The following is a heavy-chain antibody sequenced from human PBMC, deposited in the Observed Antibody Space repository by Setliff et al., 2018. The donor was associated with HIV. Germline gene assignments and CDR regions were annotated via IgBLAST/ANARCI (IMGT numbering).Heavy chain of an antibody. CDR2: IWYDGVNK. Sequence: PGGSLRLSCAASGFSFSNYGMNWVRQAPGKGLECVAVIWYDGVNKKYADSVKGRFTISRDNSKSTLYLQMNNLRAEDTAVYYCARDLRFGRIIETGNFIDRWGQGIQVTVSS. CDR3: ARDLRFGRIIETGNFIDR. V-gene: IGHV3-33*01. J-gene: IGHJ5*02. CDR1: GFSFSNYG. D-gene: IGHD3-9*01.